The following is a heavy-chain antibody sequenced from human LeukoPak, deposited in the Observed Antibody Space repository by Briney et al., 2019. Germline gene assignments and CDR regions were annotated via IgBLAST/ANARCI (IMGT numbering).Heavy chain of an antibody. CDR2: ITGSGDRT. CDR3: AKEPGSDVSNWYGAYDI. V-gene: IGHV3-23*01. Sequence: GGSLRLSCAASGFTFAKYAMTWVRQAPGQGLESVSTITGSGDRTYYASSAKGRFTISRDNSRNTLFLQMNSLRADDTAIYYCAKEPGSDVSNWYGAYDIWGQGTVVTVSS. CDR1: GFTFAKYA. J-gene: IGHJ3*02. D-gene: IGHD6-13*01.